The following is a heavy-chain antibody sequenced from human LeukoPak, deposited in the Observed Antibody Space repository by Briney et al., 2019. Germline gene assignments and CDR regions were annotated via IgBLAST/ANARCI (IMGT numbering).Heavy chain of an antibody. CDR3: ARHQDGYGDYFDF. J-gene: IGHJ4*02. V-gene: IGHV4-59*08. CDR1: GGSMSNYY. D-gene: IGHD5-24*01. Sequence: SETLSLTCTVSGGSMSNYYWSWIREPPGEGLEWIGYIHYSGRTKYDPSLESRVTISVDTSKHQFSLKVSSVTAPDTAIYYCARHQDGYGDYFDFWGQGILVTVSS. CDR2: IHYSGRT.